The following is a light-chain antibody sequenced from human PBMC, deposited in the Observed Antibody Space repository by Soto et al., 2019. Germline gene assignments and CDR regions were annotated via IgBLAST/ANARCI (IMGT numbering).Light chain of an antibody. J-gene: IGLJ3*02. V-gene: IGLV2-8*01. CDR2: EVS. CDR1: SSDVGGYNY. Sequence: QSVLTQPPSASGSPGQSVTISCTGTSSDVGGYNYVSWYQQHPGKAPNLMIYEVSKRPSGVPDRFSGSKSGNTASLTVSGLQAEDEADYYCNSYAGSNNWVFGGGTKLTVL. CDR3: NSYAGSNNWV.